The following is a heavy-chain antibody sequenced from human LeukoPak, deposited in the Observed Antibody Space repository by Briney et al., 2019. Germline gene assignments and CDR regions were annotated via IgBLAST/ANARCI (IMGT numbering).Heavy chain of an antibody. J-gene: IGHJ5*02. CDR1: GYTFTTYG. CDR2: INTDTGNP. CDR3: AREVGHCGSTSCYARLFDP. D-gene: IGHD2-2*01. Sequence: ASVKVSCKASGYTFTTYGVNWVRQAPGQGLEWMGWINTDTGNPTYAQGFTGRFVFSLDTSVSTAYLQISSLKAEDTAAYYCAREVGHCGSTSCYARLFDPWGQGTLVTVSP. V-gene: IGHV7-4-1*02.